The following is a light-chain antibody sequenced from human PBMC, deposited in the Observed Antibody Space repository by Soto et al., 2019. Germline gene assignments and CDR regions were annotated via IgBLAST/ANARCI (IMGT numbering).Light chain of an antibody. Sequence: DIQMTQSPSSLSASVGDRVTITCRASQSISSYLTWYQQKPGQAPKLLIYGASSLQGGVPSRFSGSGSGTDFTLTISSLQPDDFAIYYCQQYNSYSPLTFGPGTKVDIK. V-gene: IGKV1-5*01. CDR3: QQYNSYSPLT. CDR1: QSISSY. CDR2: GAS. J-gene: IGKJ3*01.